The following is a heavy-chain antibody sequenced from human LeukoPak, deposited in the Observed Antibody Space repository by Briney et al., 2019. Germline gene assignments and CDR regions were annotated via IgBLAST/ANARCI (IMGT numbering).Heavy chain of an antibody. CDR2: IIPNSGGT. CDR1: GGTFSSYA. V-gene: IGHV1-2*02. J-gene: IGHJ4*02. Sequence: GASVKVSCKASGGTFSSYAISWVRQAPGQGLEWMGWIIPNSGGTAYAQNFEGRVTMTRDTSISTAYMELRRLRYDDTAMYYCARIRTSGSYFNVWGQGSLLTVSS. CDR3: ARIRTSGSYFNV. D-gene: IGHD3-10*01.